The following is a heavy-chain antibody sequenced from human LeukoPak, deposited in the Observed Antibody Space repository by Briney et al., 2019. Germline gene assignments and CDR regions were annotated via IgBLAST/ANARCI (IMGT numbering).Heavy chain of an antibody. Sequence: GGSLRLSCAASGFTFSSYEMNWVRQAPGKGLEWVSYISSSGSTIYYADSVKGRFTISRDNAKNSLYLQMNSLRAEDAAVYYCARGGTDSSGLDAFDLWGQGTTVTVSS. CDR2: ISSSGSTI. CDR3: ARGGTDSSGLDAFDL. V-gene: IGHV3-48*03. J-gene: IGHJ3*01. D-gene: IGHD3-22*01. CDR1: GFTFSSYE.